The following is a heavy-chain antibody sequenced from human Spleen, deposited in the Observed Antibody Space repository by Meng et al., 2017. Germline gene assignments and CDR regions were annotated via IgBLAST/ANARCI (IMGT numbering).Heavy chain of an antibody. D-gene: IGHD1-7*01. CDR2: VYHRGDT. CDR1: GDSISSDIW. CDR3: GRDQGRELINH. V-gene: IGHV4-4*02. Sequence: QLQRRESGSGLVKPSQTLSLTCTVSGDSISSDIWWSWVRQPPGKGLEWIGEVYHRGDTNYNPSLKSRVDISVDKSKNQFYLILFSVTAADPAVYYCGRDQGRELINHWGQGTLVTVSS. J-gene: IGHJ4*02.